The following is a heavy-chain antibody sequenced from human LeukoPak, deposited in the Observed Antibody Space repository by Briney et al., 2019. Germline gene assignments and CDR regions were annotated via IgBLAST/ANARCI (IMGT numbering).Heavy chain of an antibody. V-gene: IGHV4-59*01. D-gene: IGHD5-18*01. J-gene: IGHJ3*02. CDR3: ARSGYRYGADALDI. CDR1: GGSISSYY. CDR2: VYYSGST. Sequence: SETLSLTCTVSGGSISSYYWTWIRQPPGKGLEWIGYVYYSGSTNYNPSLKSRVTISVDTSKNQFSLKLSSVTASDTAVYYCARSGYRYGADALDIWGQGTMVIVSS.